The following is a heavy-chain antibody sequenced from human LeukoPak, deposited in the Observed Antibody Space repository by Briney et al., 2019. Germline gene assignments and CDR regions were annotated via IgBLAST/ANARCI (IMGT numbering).Heavy chain of an antibody. D-gene: IGHD6-13*01. V-gene: IGHV4-61*02. Sequence: PSETLSLTCTVSGGSISSGSYYWSWIRQPAGKGLEWIGRIYTSGSTNYNPSLKSRVTISVDTSKNQFSLKLSSVTAADTAVYYCARDPAAAADYYYYGMDVWGQGTTVTVSS. CDR3: ARDPAAAADYYYYGMDV. CDR2: IYTSGST. J-gene: IGHJ6*02. CDR1: GGSISSGSYY.